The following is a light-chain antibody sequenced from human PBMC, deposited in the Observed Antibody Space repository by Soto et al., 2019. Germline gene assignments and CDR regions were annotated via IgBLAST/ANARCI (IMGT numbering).Light chain of an antibody. J-gene: IGLJ2*01. CDR2: SNN. CDR1: SSNIGSNT. CDR3: AAWDDSLNGRV. V-gene: IGLV1-44*01. Sequence: QSVLTQPPSASGTPGQRVTISCSGSSSNIGSNTVNWSQQLPGTAPKLLIYSNNQRPSGVPDRFSGSKSGTSASLAISGLQSEDEADYYCAAWDDSLNGRVFGGGTKVTVL.